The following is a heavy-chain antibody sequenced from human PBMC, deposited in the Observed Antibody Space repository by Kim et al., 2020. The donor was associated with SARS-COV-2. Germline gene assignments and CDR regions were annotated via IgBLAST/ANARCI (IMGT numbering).Heavy chain of an antibody. CDR2: DGYNK. J-gene: IGHJ6*02. CDR3: ARRNSLDG. V-gene: IGHV3-30-3*01. Sequence: DGYNKYYADPVKGRFTISRDNSKNTLFLQMNSLRRDDTAVYYCARRNSLDGWGQGTTVTVSS.